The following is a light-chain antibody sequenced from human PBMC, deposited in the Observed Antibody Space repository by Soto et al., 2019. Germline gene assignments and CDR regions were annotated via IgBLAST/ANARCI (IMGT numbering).Light chain of an antibody. J-gene: IGKJ1*01. CDR2: HAS. CDR1: QSVGSN. CDR3: HQYNNWPPGT. V-gene: IGKV3-15*01. Sequence: EIVMTQSPATLSVSPGERATLSCRASQSVGSNLAWYQQKPGQAPRLFIYHASTRAAGGPARFSGSGSGTEFTLTISSLQSEDFAVYYCHQYNNWPPGTFGQGTKVEIK.